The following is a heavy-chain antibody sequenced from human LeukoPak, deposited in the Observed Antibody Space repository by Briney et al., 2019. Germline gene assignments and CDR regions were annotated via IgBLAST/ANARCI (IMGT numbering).Heavy chain of an antibody. Sequence: QTGGSLRLSCAASGFTFSSYAMSWVRQAPGKGLEWVSAISGSGGSTYYADSVKGRFTISRDNSKNTLYLQMNSPRAEDTAVYYCAKAGTYYDILTGYYSYDLFDYWGQGTLVTVSS. J-gene: IGHJ4*02. CDR2: ISGSGGST. CDR3: AKAGTYYDILTGYYSYDLFDY. CDR1: GFTFSSYA. D-gene: IGHD3-9*01. V-gene: IGHV3-23*01.